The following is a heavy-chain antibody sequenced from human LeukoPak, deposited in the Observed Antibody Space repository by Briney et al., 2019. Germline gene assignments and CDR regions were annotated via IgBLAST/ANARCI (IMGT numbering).Heavy chain of an antibody. D-gene: IGHD3-10*01. V-gene: IGHV4-34*01. Sequence: SETLSLTCAVYGGSFSGYYWSWIRQPPGKGLEWIGEINHSGSTNYNPSLKSRVTISGDTSKNQFSLKLSSVTAADTAVYYCARGRRRVFNWFDPWGQGTLVTVSS. J-gene: IGHJ5*02. CDR2: INHSGST. CDR1: GGSFSGYY. CDR3: ARGRRRVFNWFDP.